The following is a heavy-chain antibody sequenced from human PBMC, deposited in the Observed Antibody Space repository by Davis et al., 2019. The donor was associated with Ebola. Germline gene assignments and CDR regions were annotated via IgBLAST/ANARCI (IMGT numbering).Heavy chain of an antibody. V-gene: IGHV4-4*07. Sequence: PGGSLRLSCAVYGGSFSGYFWTWIRQPAGRGLEWIGRIYTNGSTSHNPSLKSRVTMSVDTSKKQFSLKLSSVTAADTAVYYCARESDNTIFGVHLYYGMDVWGQGTTVTVSS. J-gene: IGHJ6*02. CDR3: ARESDNTIFGVHLYYGMDV. CDR1: GGSFSGYF. CDR2: IYTNGST. D-gene: IGHD3-3*01.